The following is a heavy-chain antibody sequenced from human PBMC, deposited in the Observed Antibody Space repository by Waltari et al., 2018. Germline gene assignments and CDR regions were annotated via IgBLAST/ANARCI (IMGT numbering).Heavy chain of an antibody. V-gene: IGHV4-34*01. Sequence: QVRLQQWGAGLLKPSETLSLTCVVSGGSLRGYYWSWLRQPPGKGLEWIGEVNYGGTTNYNPSLKSRITVSIDTSNNQFSLNLNSVTAADTAVYYCAKQVAGSGWYLGWGQGTLVSVSS. D-gene: IGHD6-19*01. CDR3: AKQVAGSGWYLG. J-gene: IGHJ4*02. CDR2: VNYGGTT. CDR1: GGSLRGYY.